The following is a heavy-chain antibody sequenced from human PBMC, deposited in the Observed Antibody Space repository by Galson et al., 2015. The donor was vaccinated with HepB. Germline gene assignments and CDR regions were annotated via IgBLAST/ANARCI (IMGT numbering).Heavy chain of an antibody. CDR3: ARVYSGYEDEIDY. V-gene: IGHV5-10-1*01. CDR1: GYSFTSYW. Sequence: QSGAEVKKPGESLRISCKGSGYSFTSYWISWVRQMPGRGLEWMGRIDPSDSYTNYSPSFQGRVTISADKSISTAYLQWSSLKASDTAMYYCARVYSGYEDEIDYWGQGTLVTVSS. CDR2: IDPSDSYT. D-gene: IGHD5-12*01. J-gene: IGHJ4*02.